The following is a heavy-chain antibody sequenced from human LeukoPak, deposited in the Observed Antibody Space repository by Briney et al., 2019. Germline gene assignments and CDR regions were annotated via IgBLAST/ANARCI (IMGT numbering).Heavy chain of an antibody. D-gene: IGHD3-3*01. CDR3: ARAYYDFWSGYYFEPPNPNNNGMDV. CDR2: IIPILGIA. V-gene: IGHV1-69*04. CDR1: GGTFSSYA. J-gene: IGHJ6*02. Sequence: ASVKVSCKASGGTFSSYAISWVRQAPGQGLEWMGRIIPILGIANYAQKFQGRVTITADKSTSTAYMELSSLRSEDTAVYYCARAYYDFWSGYYFEPPNPNNNGMDVWGQGTTVTVSS.